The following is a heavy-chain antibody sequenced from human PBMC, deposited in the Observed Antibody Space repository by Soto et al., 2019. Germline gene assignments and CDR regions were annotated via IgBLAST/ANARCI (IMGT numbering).Heavy chain of an antibody. CDR1: GGTFSSYA. CDR2: IIPIFGTT. Sequence: ASVKVSCKASGGTFSSYAISWVRQAPGQGLEWMGGIIPIFGTTNYAQKFQGRVTITADESTSTAYMELSSLRSEDTAVYYCARDQYGDFSYYFDYWGQGTLVTVYS. V-gene: IGHV1-69*13. CDR3: ARDQYGDFSYYFDY. J-gene: IGHJ4*02. D-gene: IGHD4-17*01.